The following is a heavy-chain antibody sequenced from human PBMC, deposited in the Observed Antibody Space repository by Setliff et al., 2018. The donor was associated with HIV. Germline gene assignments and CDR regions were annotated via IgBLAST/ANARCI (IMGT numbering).Heavy chain of an antibody. Sequence: SETLSLTCTVSGGSISSGGYYWSWIRQHPGKGLEWIGYIYYSGSTYYNPSLKSRVTISVDTSKNQFSLKLSSVTAADTAVYYCARGLGEYYDFWSGYSTAIKRGHYCDYWARERWSPSPQ. D-gene: IGHD3-3*01. CDR1: GGSISSGGYY. J-gene: IGHJ4*02. CDR2: IYYSGST. CDR3: ARGLGEYYDFWSGYSTAIKRGHYCDY. V-gene: IGHV4-31*03.